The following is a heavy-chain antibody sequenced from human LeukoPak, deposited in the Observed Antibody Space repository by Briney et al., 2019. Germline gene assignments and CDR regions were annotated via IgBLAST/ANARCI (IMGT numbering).Heavy chain of an antibody. J-gene: IGHJ4*02. V-gene: IGHV3-23*01. Sequence: PGGSLRLSCAASGFTFSSYAMSWVRQAPGKGLEWVSAIRGSGGSTYYADSVKGRFTISRDNSKNTLYLQMNSLRAEDTAVYYCAKGTVTGYFPQYYFDYWGQGTLVTVSS. CDR2: IRGSGGST. CDR1: GFTFSSYA. D-gene: IGHD3-9*01. CDR3: AKGTVTGYFPQYYFDY.